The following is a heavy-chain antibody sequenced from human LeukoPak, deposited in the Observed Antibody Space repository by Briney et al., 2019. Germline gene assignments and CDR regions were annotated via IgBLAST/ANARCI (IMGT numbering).Heavy chain of an antibody. CDR2: ISSSSSYT. CDR3: AGGGLGHGDYGGYFDY. V-gene: IGHV3-11*06. J-gene: IGHJ4*02. D-gene: IGHD4-17*01. Sequence: GGSLRLSCAASGFTFSDYYMSWIRQAPGKGLEWVSYISSSSSYTNYADSVKGRFTISRDNAKNSLYLQMNSLRAEDTAVYYCAGGGLGHGDYGGYFDYWGQGTLVTVSS. CDR1: GFTFSDYY.